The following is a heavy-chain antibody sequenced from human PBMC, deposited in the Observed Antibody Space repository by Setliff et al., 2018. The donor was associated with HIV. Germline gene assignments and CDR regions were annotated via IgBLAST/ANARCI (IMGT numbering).Heavy chain of an antibody. V-gene: IGHV4-31*03. CDR2: IYSSGST. CDR3: AATYNWNYLGWFDP. D-gene: IGHD1-7*01. CDR1: GGSISSGGYY. J-gene: IGHJ5*02. Sequence: SETLSLTCTVSGGSISSGGYYWSWIRQHPGKGLEWIGYIYSSGSTYYDPSLKSRVTISVDTSKNQFSLKLSFVTAADTAVYYCAATYNWNYLGWFDPWGQGTLVTVSS.